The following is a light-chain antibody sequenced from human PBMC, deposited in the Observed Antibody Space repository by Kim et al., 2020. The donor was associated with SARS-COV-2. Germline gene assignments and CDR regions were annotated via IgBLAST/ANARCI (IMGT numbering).Light chain of an antibody. V-gene: IGKV1-9*01. J-gene: IGKJ2*01. CDR3: QPLNSYPQT. Sequence: SLGDRLPIPCLASQVIRIYLAWSQQKPANAPKLLFYAPSTLQTGVPSRFSGSGSGTDFTLPISSLQPEDCATYYCQPLNSYPQTFGQGTKLEI. CDR1: QVIRIY. CDR2: APS.